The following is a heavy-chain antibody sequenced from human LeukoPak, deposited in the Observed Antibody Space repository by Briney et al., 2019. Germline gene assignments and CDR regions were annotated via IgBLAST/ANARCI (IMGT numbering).Heavy chain of an antibody. CDR2: ISAYNGNT. D-gene: IGHD2-2*01. CDR3: ARVGRYCSSTSCANWFDP. CDR1: GYTFTSYG. V-gene: IGHV1-18*01. J-gene: IGHJ5*02. Sequence: ASVKVSCKASGYTFTSYGISWVRQAPGQGLEWMGWISAYNGNTNYAQKLQGRATITTDTSTSTAYMELRSLRSDDTAVYYCARVGRYCSSTSCANWFDPWGQGTLVTVSS.